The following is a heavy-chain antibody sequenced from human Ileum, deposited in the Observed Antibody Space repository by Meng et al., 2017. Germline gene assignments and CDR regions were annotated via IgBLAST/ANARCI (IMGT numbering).Heavy chain of an antibody. D-gene: IGHD2-2*01. J-gene: IGHJ4*02. CDR2: IYHSGST. Sequence: QVQLQEAGPGLVRPSETLSLTCTVSGGSVTRGSYYWTWIRQSPEKGLEWIGYIYHSGSTNYNPSLKTPVTMAIDTSKNQFTLRLSSVTVADTAVYYCERVPIAAYDQLNYWGQGILVTVSS. CDR1: GGSVTRGSYY. CDR3: ERVPIAAYDQLNY. V-gene: IGHV4-61*01.